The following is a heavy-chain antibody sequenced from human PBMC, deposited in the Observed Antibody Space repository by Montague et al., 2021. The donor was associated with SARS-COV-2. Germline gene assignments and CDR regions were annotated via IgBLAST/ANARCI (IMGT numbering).Heavy chain of an antibody. D-gene: IGHD3-22*01. J-gene: IGHJ6*02. CDR1: GGAISSSSYY. CDR3: ARDTRITMLVVVNRYGMDV. Sequence: SETLSLTCTVSGGAISSSSYYWGWIRQPPGKGLERIGSIYYSGSTYYXPSLKSRVTISVDTSKNQFSLKLNSVTAADTAVYYCARDTRITMLVVVNRYGMDVWGQGTTVTVSS. V-gene: IGHV4-39*07. CDR2: IYYSGST.